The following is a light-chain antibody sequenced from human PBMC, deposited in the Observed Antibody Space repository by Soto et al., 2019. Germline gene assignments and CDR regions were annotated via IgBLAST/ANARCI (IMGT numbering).Light chain of an antibody. V-gene: IGKV1-17*01. CDR1: QGIRNY. CDR2: AAS. J-gene: IGKJ2*01. Sequence: DIQMTQSPSSLSASVGDRVTITCRASQGIRNYLGWYQQKPGKAPKRLIYAASSLQGGVPSRFSGSGSGTEFPLTISSLQPEDFATYYCLQHNTYPYTFGPGTKLEI. CDR3: LQHNTYPYT.